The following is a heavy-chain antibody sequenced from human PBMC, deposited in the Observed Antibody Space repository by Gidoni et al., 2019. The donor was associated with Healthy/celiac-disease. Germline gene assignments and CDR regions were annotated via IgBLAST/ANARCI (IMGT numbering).Heavy chain of an antibody. Sequence: QVTLRESGPALVKPTQTLTLNCTFSGFSLSTSGMCVSWIRQPPGKALEWLARIDWDDDKYYSPSLKPRLTISKDPSKNPVVLTMTNMDPVEPATYYCARVPGVLNAFDIWGQGTMVTVSS. V-gene: IGHV2-70*15. J-gene: IGHJ3*02. CDR3: ARVPGVLNAFDI. D-gene: IGHD2-15*01. CDR2: IDWDDDK. CDR1: GFSLSTSGMC.